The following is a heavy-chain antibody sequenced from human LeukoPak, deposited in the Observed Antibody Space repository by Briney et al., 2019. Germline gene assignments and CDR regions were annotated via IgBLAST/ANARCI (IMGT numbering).Heavy chain of an antibody. CDR2: ISGSGGST. CDR1: GFTFSDYY. J-gene: IGHJ4*02. D-gene: IGHD5-12*01. CDR3: ANSLRGYSGYDYLNFMYY. Sequence: GGSLRLSCTASGFTFSDYYMSWIRQAPGKGLEWVSAISGSGGSTYYADSVKGRFTISRDNSKNTLYLQMNSLRAEDTAVYYCANSLRGYSGYDYLNFMYYWGQGTLVTVSS. V-gene: IGHV3-23*01.